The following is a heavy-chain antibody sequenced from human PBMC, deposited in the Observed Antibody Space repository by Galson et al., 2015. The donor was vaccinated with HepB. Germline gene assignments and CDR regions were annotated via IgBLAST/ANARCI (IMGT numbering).Heavy chain of an antibody. CDR2: INAGNGNT. Sequence: SVKVSCKASGSTFTSYAMHWVRQAPGQRLEWMGWINAGNGNTKYSQKFQGRVTITRDTSASTAYMELSSLRSEDTAVYYCARDRKVAGTWFADWGQGTLVTVSS. J-gene: IGHJ5*02. CDR1: GSTFTSYA. V-gene: IGHV1-3*01. CDR3: ARDRKVAGTWFAD. D-gene: IGHD6-19*01.